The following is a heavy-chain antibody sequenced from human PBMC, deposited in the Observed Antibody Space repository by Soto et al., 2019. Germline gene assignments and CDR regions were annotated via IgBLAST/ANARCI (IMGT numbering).Heavy chain of an antibody. CDR2: ISYDGNNK. CDR3: AKDSGRGSADYYFDY. CDR1: GFTISTYG. V-gene: IGHV3-30*18. D-gene: IGHD3-10*01. Sequence: GGSLRLSCAASGFTISTYGMHWVRQAPGKGLERVAVISYDGNNKYHADSVKGRFTISRDNSKNTLYLQMNSLRAEDTAVYYCAKDSGRGSADYYFDYWGQGTLVTVSS. J-gene: IGHJ4*02.